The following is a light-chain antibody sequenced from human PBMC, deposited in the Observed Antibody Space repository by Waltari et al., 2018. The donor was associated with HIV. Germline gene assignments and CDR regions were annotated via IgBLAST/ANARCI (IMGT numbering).Light chain of an antibody. CDR2: AAT. V-gene: IGLV3-21*02. J-gene: IGLJ2*01. CDR1: NIGGNS. Sequence: SYVLTQPPSVSVAPGQTARITCGGTNIGGNSVPWYQQKPGQAPLVVVYAATDRPSEIPERFSGSNSGNTATLTISRVEAGDEADYYCHVWDISSDVVFGGGTKLTVL. CDR3: HVWDISSDVV.